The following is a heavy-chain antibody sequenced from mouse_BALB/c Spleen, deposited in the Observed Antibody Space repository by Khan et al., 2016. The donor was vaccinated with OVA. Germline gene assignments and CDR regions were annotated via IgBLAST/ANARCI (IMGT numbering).Heavy chain of an antibody. V-gene: IGHV3-8*02. CDR3: ACELRGFAY. D-gene: IGHD1-1*01. J-gene: IGHJ3*01. Sequence: VQLKQSGPSLVKPSQTLSLTCSVTGDSITSGYWNWIRKFPGNKLEYMGYISYSGNSYYNPSLKSRISITRDTSKNQYYLQLNSVTTEYTATFYCACELRGFAYWGQGTLVTVSA. CDR2: ISYSGNS. CDR1: GDSITSGY.